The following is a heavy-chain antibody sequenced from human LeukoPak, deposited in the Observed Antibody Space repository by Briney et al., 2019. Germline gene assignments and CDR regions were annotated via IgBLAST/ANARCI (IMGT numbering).Heavy chain of an antibody. CDR2: VYTSGST. D-gene: IGHD1-26*01. CDR3: ARGGEVGGTGSRFDY. CDR1: GGSISSYY. J-gene: IGHJ4*02. V-gene: IGHV4-4*07. Sequence: SETLSLTCNVSGGSISSYYWSWIRQPAGKGLEWIGRVYTSGSTNYNPSLKSRVTMSVETSKSQFSLKLSSVTAADTAIYYCARGGEVGGTGSRFDYWGQGTLVTVSS.